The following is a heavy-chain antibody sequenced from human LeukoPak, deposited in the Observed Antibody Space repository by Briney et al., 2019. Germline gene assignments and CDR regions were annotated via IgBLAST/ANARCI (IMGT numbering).Heavy chain of an antibody. V-gene: IGHV3-23*01. CDR2: ISGSGGST. CDR3: TLQYGLLYYFHY. J-gene: IGHJ4*02. Sequence: GGSLRLSCAASGFTFSSYAMSWVRQAPGKGLEWVSAISGSGGSTHYADSVKGRFAISRDNSRNTLYLHMNSLRVEDTAVYFCTLQYGLLYYFHYWGQGTLVTVSS. D-gene: IGHD3-10*01. CDR1: GFTFSSYA.